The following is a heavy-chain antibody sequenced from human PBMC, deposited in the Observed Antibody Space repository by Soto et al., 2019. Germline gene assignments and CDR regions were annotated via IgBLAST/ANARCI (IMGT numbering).Heavy chain of an antibody. CDR3: ARDAASGSYYKSYYGMDV. Sequence: GGSLRLSCAASGFTFSSYAMHWVRQAPGKGLEWVAVISYDGSNKYYADSVKGRFTISRDNSKNTLYLQMNSLGAEDTAVYYCARDAASGSYYKSYYGMDVWGQGTAVTVSS. CDR1: GFTFSSYA. CDR2: ISYDGSNK. V-gene: IGHV3-30-3*01. D-gene: IGHD3-10*01. J-gene: IGHJ6*02.